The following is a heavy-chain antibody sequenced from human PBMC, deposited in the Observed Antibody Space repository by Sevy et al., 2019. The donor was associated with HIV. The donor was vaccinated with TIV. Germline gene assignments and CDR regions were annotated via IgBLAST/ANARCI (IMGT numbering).Heavy chain of an antibody. D-gene: IGHD3-10*01. CDR2: IWYDGSNK. V-gene: IGHV3-33*01. Sequence: GGSLRLSCAASGFTFSDYGMHWVRQAPGKGLEWVAAIWYDGSNKYYADSVKGRFTVSRDNSKDTLYLQMNSLRAEDTAVYYCARSLYYYGSGSEDALDIWGQGTMVTVSS. CDR1: GFTFSDYG. CDR3: ARSLYYYGSGSEDALDI. J-gene: IGHJ3*02.